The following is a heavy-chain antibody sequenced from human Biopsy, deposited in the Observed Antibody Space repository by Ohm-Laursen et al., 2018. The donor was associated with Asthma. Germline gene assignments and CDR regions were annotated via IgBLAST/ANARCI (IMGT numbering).Heavy chain of an antibody. CDR1: GFNFSYYS. D-gene: IGHD4-17*01. CDR3: ARPRWGPYGY. Sequence: SLRLSCAASGFNFSYYSMIWVRQAPGTGLEWVAAISSGSDYIFYADSVKGRFTISRDNAKNSLYLQMNSLRGEDTAVYYCARPRWGPYGYWGQGTLVTVSS. J-gene: IGHJ4*02. CDR2: ISSGSDYI. V-gene: IGHV3-21*01.